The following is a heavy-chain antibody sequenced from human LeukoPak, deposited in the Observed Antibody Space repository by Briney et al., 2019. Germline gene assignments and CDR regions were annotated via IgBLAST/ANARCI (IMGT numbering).Heavy chain of an antibody. D-gene: IGHD4-11*01. J-gene: IGHJ4*02. CDR1: GLTFSPFW. CDR3: ARDFAQSKFDY. Sequence: SLLLSCPASGLTFSPFWMNWVRQAPGKGLEWVAAISGAGDDTFQVDSVKGRFIISRDNAENSLYLQMNSLRVEDTAVYYCARDFAQSKFDYWGQGILVTVSS. V-gene: IGHV3-7*03. CDR2: ISGAGDDT.